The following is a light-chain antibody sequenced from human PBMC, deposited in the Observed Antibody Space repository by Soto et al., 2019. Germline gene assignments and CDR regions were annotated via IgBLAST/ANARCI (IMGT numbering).Light chain of an antibody. CDR2: EGN. J-gene: IGLJ1*01. V-gene: IGLV2-23*01. CDR3: CSYAGSSTSV. Sequence: QSVLTQPASVSGSPGQTITISCTGTSSDVGSYNIVSWYQQHPGKAPKLMIYEGNKRPSGVSNRCFGSKSGSTASLTISGLQAEDEADYYCCSYAGSSTSVFGAGTKLTVL. CDR1: SSDVGSYNI.